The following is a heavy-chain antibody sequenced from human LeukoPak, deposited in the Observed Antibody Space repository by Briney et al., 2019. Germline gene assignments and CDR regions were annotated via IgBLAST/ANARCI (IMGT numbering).Heavy chain of an antibody. Sequence: SETLSLTCTVSGGSIRSLYWSWVRQPPGEGLEWIGYIYHSGSTNYNPSLKSRVTISVDTSKNQFSLKLSSVTAADTAVYYCARDPGFTKGNAFDIWGQGTMVTVSS. V-gene: IGHV4-59*11. CDR1: GGSIRSLY. J-gene: IGHJ3*02. CDR2: IYHSGST. CDR3: ARDPGFTKGNAFDI. D-gene: IGHD2-8*01.